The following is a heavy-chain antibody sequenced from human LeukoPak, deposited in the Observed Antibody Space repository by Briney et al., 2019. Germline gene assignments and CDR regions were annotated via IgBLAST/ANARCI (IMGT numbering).Heavy chain of an antibody. CDR3: ARHKSSSWSPAGFDP. CDR2: IYPGDSDT. V-gene: IGHV5-51*01. J-gene: IGHJ5*02. D-gene: IGHD6-13*01. CDR1: GYSFTSYW. Sequence: GESLKISCKGSGYSFTSYWIGWVRQMPGKGLEWMGIIYPGDSDTRYSPSFQGQVTISADKSISTAYLQWSSLKASDTAMYYCARHKSSSWSPAGFDPWGQGTLVTVSS.